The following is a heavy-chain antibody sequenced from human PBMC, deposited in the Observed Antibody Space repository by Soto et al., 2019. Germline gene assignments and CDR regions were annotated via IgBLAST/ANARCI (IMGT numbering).Heavy chain of an antibody. CDR3: ASRESGGIDD. D-gene: IGHD2-15*01. V-gene: IGHV4-31*03. CDR2: IYYSGST. Sequence: QVQLQESGPGLVKPSQTLSLTCPVSGGSISSGGYHWSWIRQPPGKGLEWIGYIYYSGSTYYNPSLKSRVTISVDTSKNQSPLKLSAVTAADTAVYYWASRESGGIDDWGQGTLVTVSS. J-gene: IGHJ4*02. CDR1: GGSISSGGYH.